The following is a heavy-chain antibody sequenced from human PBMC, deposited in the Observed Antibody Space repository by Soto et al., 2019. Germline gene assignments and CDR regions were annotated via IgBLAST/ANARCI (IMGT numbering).Heavy chain of an antibody. D-gene: IGHD2-2*01. CDR3: ARDKDIVVVPAAGNYYYGMDV. V-gene: IGHV3-48*02. CDR2: ISSSSSTI. J-gene: IGHJ6*02. CDR1: GFTFSSYR. Sequence: EVQLVESGGGLVQPGGSLRLSCAASGFTFSSYRMNWVRQAPGKGLEWVSYISSSSSTIYYADSVKGRFTISRDNAKNSLYLQMNSLRDEDTSVYYCARDKDIVVVPAAGNYYYGMDVWGQGTTVTVSS.